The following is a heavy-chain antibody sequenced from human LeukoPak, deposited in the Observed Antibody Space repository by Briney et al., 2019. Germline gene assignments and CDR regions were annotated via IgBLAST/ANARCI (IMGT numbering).Heavy chain of an antibody. J-gene: IGHJ4*02. CDR3: ARDSENSSSCFDY. CDR1: GFTFDDYG. Sequence: AGGSLRLSCAASGFTFDDYGMSWVRQAPGKGLGWVSGINWNGGSTGYADSVKGRFTISRDNAKNSLYLQMNSLRAEDTALYYCARDSENSSSCFDYWGQGTLVAVSS. D-gene: IGHD6-13*01. CDR2: INWNGGST. V-gene: IGHV3-20*04.